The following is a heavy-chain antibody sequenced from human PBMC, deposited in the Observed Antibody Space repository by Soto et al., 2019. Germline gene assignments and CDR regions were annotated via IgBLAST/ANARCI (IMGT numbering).Heavy chain of an antibody. V-gene: IGHV4-31*03. Sequence: QVQLQESGPGLVKPSQTLSLTCTVSGGSISSGGYYWSWISQHPGKGLEWIGYIYYSGSTYYNPSLKSRVTISVETSKNQFSLKLSSVTAADTAVYYCARIGANYYDSSGYSGYYFDYWGQGTLVTVSS. CDR2: IYYSGST. D-gene: IGHD3-22*01. J-gene: IGHJ4*02. CDR3: ARIGANYYDSSGYSGYYFDY. CDR1: GGSISSGGYY.